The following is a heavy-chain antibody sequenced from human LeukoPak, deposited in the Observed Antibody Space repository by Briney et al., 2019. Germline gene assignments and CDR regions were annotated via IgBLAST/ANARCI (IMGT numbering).Heavy chain of an antibody. V-gene: IGHV4-59*01. CDR3: ARLCQVTTCAKFEY. Sequence: SETLSLTCTGSGGSIGSYYWSWIRQSPGKRLEWIASINYNGRTKLNPSLQSRVTISLDTSNNHFSLQLRSVTAADTAVYYCARLCQVTTCAKFEYWGQGILVTVSS. J-gene: IGHJ4*02. CDR2: INYNGRT. D-gene: IGHD4-17*01. CDR1: GGSIGSYY.